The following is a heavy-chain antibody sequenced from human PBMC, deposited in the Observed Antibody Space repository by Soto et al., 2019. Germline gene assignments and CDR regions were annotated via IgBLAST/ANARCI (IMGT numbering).Heavy chain of an antibody. D-gene: IGHD5-18*01. V-gene: IGHV3-23*01. CDR2: ISGSGGST. CDR3: ARDSEMATAFYY. CDR1: GFTFSSYA. J-gene: IGHJ4*02. Sequence: GGSLRLSCAASGFTFSSYAMSWVRQAPGKGLEWVSAISGSGGSTYYADSVKGRFTISRDNSKNTLYLQMNSLRAEDTAVYYYARDSEMATAFYYWGQGTLVTVSS.